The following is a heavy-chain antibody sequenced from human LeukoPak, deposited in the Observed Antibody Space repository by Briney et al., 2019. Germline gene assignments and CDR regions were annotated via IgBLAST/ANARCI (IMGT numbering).Heavy chain of an antibody. CDR3: ARAGLGYSSSWDYYYMDV. CDR1: GYTFTGYY. D-gene: IGHD6-13*01. V-gene: IGHV1-2*02. J-gene: IGHJ6*03. Sequence: ASVKVSCKASGYTFTGYYMHWVRQAPGQGLEWMGWINPNSGGTNYAQRFQGRVTMTRDTSISTVYMELSRLRSDDTAVYYCARAGLGYSSSWDYYYMDVWGKGTTVTVSS. CDR2: INPNSGGT.